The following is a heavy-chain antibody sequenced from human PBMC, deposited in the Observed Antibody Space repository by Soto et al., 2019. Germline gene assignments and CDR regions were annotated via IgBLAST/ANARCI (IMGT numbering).Heavy chain of an antibody. Sequence: PGGSLRLSCAASGLTFSSYWMSWVRQAPGKGLEWVANIKQDGSQKYYVDSVKGRFTISRDNAKNSLYLQMNSLRVEDTAVYYCASAYYSDSSGYSPGGYWGQGTLVTVSS. J-gene: IGHJ4*02. D-gene: IGHD3-22*01. CDR1: GLTFSSYW. V-gene: IGHV3-7*01. CDR3: ASAYYSDSSGYSPGGY. CDR2: IKQDGSQK.